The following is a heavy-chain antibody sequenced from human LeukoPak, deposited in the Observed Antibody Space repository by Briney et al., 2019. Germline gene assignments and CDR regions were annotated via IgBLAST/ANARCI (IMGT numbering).Heavy chain of an antibody. J-gene: IGHJ6*02. CDR2: IIRSGSTI. CDR1: GFTFSSIA. Sequence: PGGSLRLSCAASGFTFSSIAMSWVRQAPGKGLEWVSNIIRSGSTIYYADSVKGRFTISRDNAKNSLYLQMNSLRAEDTAVYYCARQQMYFYDSSGWHYYGMDVWGQGTTVTVSS. D-gene: IGHD3-22*01. CDR3: ARQQMYFYDSSGWHYYGMDV. V-gene: IGHV3-48*03.